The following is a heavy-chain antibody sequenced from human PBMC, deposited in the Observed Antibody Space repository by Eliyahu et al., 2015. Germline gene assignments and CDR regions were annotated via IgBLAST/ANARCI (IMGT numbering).Heavy chain of an antibody. Sequence: QLQLQESGPGLVKLSETLSLTCTVSGGSXSSSSYYWGWXRQPPGKGREWIGSIYYSGSTYYNPSLKSRVTISVDTSKNQFSLKLSSVTAADTAVYYCARMFATVSHYYYYGMDVWGQGTTVTVSS. D-gene: IGHD2-15*01. CDR2: IYYSGST. CDR1: GGSXSSSSYY. CDR3: ARMFATVSHYYYYGMDV. J-gene: IGHJ6*02. V-gene: IGHV4-39*01.